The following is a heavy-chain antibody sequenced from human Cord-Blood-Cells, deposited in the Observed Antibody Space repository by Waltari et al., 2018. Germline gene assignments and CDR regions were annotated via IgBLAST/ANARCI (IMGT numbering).Heavy chain of an antibody. J-gene: IGHJ3*02. CDR3: ARGAIVGATWDAFDI. Sequence: EVQLVESGGGLVQPGGSLRLSCAASGFTFSSYWMSWVLQAPGKGLEWVANIKQDGSEKYYVDSVKGRFTISRDNAKNSLYLQMNSLRAEDTAVYYCARGAIVGATWDAFDIWGQGTMVTVSS. CDR1: GFTFSSYW. V-gene: IGHV3-7*01. D-gene: IGHD1-26*01. CDR2: IKQDGSEK.